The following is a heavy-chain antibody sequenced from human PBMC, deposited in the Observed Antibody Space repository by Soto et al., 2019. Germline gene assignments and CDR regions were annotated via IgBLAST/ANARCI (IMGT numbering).Heavy chain of an antibody. CDR1: RCTFPSYG. V-gene: IGHV1-18*04. J-gene: IGHJ4*02. CDR2: IRAYNGNT. CDR3: ERVVGAAAFDY. Sequence: GDSVQDSCQATRCTFPSYGIRWVGQAPGHGLAWMGWIRAYNGNTNYAQKLQGRVTMTTDTSTSTAYMELGSLRAVDTAVYDLERVVGAAAFDYWGQGTRVTVSA. D-gene: IGHD2-15*01.